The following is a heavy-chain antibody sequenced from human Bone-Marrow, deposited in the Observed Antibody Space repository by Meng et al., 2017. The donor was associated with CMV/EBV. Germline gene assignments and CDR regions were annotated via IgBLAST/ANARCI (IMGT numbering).Heavy chain of an antibody. J-gene: IGHJ6*01. CDR2: INPNSGGT. D-gene: IGHD6-6*01. CDR3: ARDQGSSSATYGMDV. CDR1: GYTFTGYY. Sequence: ASVKVSCKASGYTFTGYYMHWVRQAPGQGLEWMGWINPNSGGTNYAQKFQGRVTMTRDTSISTAYTELSRLRSDDTAVYYCARDQGSSSATYGMDVWGQGTTVTVSS. V-gene: IGHV1-2*02.